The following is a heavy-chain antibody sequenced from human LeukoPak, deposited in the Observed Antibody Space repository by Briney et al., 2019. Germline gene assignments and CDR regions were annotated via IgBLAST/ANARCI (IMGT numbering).Heavy chain of an antibody. D-gene: IGHD6-19*01. CDR2: ISGSGGST. Sequence: PGGSLRLSCAASGFNFRDYAMSWVRQAPARGLEWVSSISGSGGSTHYADSVKGRFTISRDNSKNTVYLQMNSLRAEDTAVYYCAKTTTGYSSGRFPGWPVDYWGQGTLVTVSS. J-gene: IGHJ4*02. CDR3: AKTTTGYSSGRFPGWPVDY. CDR1: GFNFRDYA. V-gene: IGHV3-23*01.